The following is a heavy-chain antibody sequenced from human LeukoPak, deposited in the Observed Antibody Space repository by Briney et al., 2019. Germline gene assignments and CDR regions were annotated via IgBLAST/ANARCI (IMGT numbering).Heavy chain of an antibody. J-gene: IGHJ4*02. CDR3: ARGGYSDILTGYYEYYFDY. V-gene: IGHV1-69*13. Sequence: ASVKVSCKASGGTFSSYAISWVRQAPGQGLEWMGRIIPIFGTANYAQKFQGRVTITADESTSTAYMELSSLRSEDTAVYYCARGGYSDILTGYYEYYFDYWGQGTLVTVSS. CDR2: IIPIFGTA. CDR1: GGTFSSYA. D-gene: IGHD3-9*01.